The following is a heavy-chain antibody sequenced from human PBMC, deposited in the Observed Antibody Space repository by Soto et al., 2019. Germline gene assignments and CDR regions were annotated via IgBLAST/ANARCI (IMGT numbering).Heavy chain of an antibody. Sequence: GGSLRLSCAASGFTFSSYAMHWVRQAPGKGLERVAVISYDGSNKYYADSVKVRFTISRDNSKNTLYLQMNSPRSVVAALYSCLIWLPYDSSGYFPPGNFYYWVQETLVTVSS. CDR3: LIWLPYDSSGYFPPGNFYY. CDR1: GFTFSSYA. V-gene: IGHV3-30-3*01. J-gene: IGHJ4*02. D-gene: IGHD3-22*01. CDR2: ISYDGSNK.